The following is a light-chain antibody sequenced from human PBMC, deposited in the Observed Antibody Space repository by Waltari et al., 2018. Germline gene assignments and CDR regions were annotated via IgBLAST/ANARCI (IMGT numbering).Light chain of an antibody. Sequence: QPVLTQPPSVSGAPGQSVTISCTGIRSNIGAGYDVHWYRQLPGTAPKLLIYTNYNRPSGVPDRFSGSKSDTSAYLVIAGLQAEDEADYYCQSFDSSLSDVFGTGTKVTVL. V-gene: IGLV1-40*01. CDR1: RSNIGAGYD. J-gene: IGLJ1*01. CDR3: QSFDSSLSDV. CDR2: TNY.